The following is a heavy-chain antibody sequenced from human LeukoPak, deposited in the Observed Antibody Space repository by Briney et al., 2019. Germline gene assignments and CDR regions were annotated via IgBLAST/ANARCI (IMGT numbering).Heavy chain of an antibody. D-gene: IGHD6-6*01. Sequence: PSETLSLTCTVSGGSISSGGYYWSWIRQHLGKGLEWIGYIYYSGSTYYNPSLKSRVTISVDTSKNQFSLKLSSVTAADTAVYYCARDSHGYSSSSHLGYWGQGTLVTVSS. CDR2: IYYSGST. V-gene: IGHV4-31*03. J-gene: IGHJ4*02. CDR1: GGSISSGGYY. CDR3: ARDSHGYSSSSHLGY.